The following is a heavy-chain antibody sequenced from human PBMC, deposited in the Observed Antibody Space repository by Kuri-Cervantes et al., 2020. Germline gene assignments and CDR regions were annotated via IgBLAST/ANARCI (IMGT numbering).Heavy chain of an antibody. D-gene: IGHD6-19*01. J-gene: IGHJ6*03. CDR2: IKEDGSEK. Sequence: GESLKISCAASGFSFNTYWMTWVRQAPGKGLEWVADIKEDGSEKRYVDSVKGRFTISRENAKNSLYLEMTSLRAEDTALYYCARTAVAGIAPGRNYYNYMDVWGKGTTVTVSS. V-gene: IGHV3-7*01. CDR1: GFSFNTYW. CDR3: ARTAVAGIAPGRNYYNYMDV.